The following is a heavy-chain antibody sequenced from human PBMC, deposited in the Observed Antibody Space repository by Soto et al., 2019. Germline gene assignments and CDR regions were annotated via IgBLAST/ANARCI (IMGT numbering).Heavy chain of an antibody. V-gene: IGHV3-23*01. CDR1: GFTFSSYG. Sequence: GGSLRLSCAASGFTFSSYGMHWVRQAPGKGLEWVSGISGSGDSTYYADSVKGRFTISRDNSKNTLYLQMNSLRAEDTAVYYCAKGVPGIAVAGTGYFQHWGQGTLVTVSS. J-gene: IGHJ1*01. D-gene: IGHD6-19*01. CDR2: ISGSGDST. CDR3: AKGVPGIAVAGTGYFQH.